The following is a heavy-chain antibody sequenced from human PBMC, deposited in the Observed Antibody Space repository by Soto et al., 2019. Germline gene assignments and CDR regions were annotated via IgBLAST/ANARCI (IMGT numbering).Heavy chain of an antibody. J-gene: IGHJ2*01. CDR2: IYHSGST. V-gene: IGHV4-30-2*01. D-gene: IGHD3-22*01. CDR3: ARESRSPRYDGGFYSQYWYVDL. Sequence: QLQLQESGSGLVKPSQTLSLTCTVSNGSVSSAAHSWTWIRQPPGKGLEWIGYIYHSGSTYYNPSLKSRLTISLDRSKNPVSLKLTSLTAADTAVYYCARESRSPRYDGGFYSQYWYVDLWGPATLVTVSS. CDR1: NGSVSSAAHS.